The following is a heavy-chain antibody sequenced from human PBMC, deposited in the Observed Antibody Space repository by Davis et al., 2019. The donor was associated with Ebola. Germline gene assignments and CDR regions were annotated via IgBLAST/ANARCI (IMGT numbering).Heavy chain of an antibody. CDR2: IIPIFGTA. CDR1: GGTFSSYA. D-gene: IGHD3-22*01. V-gene: IGHV1-69*13. J-gene: IGHJ6*02. Sequence: SVKVSCKASGGTFSSYAISWVRQAPGQGLEWMGGIIPIFGTANYAQKFQGRVTITADESTSTAYMELSSLRSEDTAVYYCARSSLVVVSYYYYGMDVWGQGTTVTVSS. CDR3: ARSSLVVVSYYYYGMDV.